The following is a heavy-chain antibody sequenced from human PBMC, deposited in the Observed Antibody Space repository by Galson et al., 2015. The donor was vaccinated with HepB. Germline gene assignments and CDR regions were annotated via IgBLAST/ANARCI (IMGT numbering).Heavy chain of an antibody. CDR2: TSAGGALT. D-gene: IGHD3-22*01. V-gene: IGHV3-23*01. CDR1: GFRFTDYA. J-gene: IGHJ3*02. CDR3: AKDFGRWQYYYDSSGYLEAFDI. Sequence: SLRLSCAASGFRFTDYAMSWVRQAPGKGLEWISATSAGGALTFYAGSVKGRFSISRDNSKNTLFLQMDSLRAEDTAVFYCAKDFGRWQYYYDSSGYLEAFDIWGQGTMVTVSS.